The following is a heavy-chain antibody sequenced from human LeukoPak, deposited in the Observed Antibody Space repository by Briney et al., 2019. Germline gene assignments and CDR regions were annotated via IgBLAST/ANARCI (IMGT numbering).Heavy chain of an antibody. J-gene: IGHJ3*02. D-gene: IGHD3-3*01. CDR3: ASAFGVVSAFDI. V-gene: IGHV3-21*01. CDR1: GFTSSSYS. Sequence: GGSLRLSCAASGFTSSSYSMNWVRQAPGKGLEWVSSISSSSSYIYYADSVKGRFTISRDNAKNSLYLQMNSLRAEDTAVYYCASAFGVVSAFDIWGQGTMVTVSS. CDR2: ISSSSSYI.